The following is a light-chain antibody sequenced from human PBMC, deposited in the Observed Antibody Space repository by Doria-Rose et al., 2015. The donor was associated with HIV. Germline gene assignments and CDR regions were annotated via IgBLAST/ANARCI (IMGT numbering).Light chain of an antibody. CDR1: QRVKSSY. CDR2: DAS. CDR3: QQYGTSRGT. Sequence: TQSPGTLSLSPGERATLSCRASQRVKSSYLAWYQQKPGQAPRPLIYDASTRATGIPDRFSGSGPGTDFTLTIRRLEPEDVAVYYCQQYGTSRGTFGQGTRLEIK. J-gene: IGKJ5*01. V-gene: IGKV3-20*01.